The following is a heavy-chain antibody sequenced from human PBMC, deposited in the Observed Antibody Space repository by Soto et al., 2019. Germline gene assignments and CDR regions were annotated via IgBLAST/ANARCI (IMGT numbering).Heavy chain of an antibody. J-gene: IGHJ4*02. CDR3: ARAGYCSSTSCYIDY. Sequence: GGSLRLSCAASGFTFSSYWMSWVRQAPGKGLEWVANIKQDGSEKYYVDSVKGRFTISRDNAKNSLYLQMNSLRAGDTAVYYCARAGYCSSTSCYIDYWGQGTLVTVSS. CDR2: IKQDGSEK. D-gene: IGHD2-2*02. CDR1: GFTFSSYW. V-gene: IGHV3-7*05.